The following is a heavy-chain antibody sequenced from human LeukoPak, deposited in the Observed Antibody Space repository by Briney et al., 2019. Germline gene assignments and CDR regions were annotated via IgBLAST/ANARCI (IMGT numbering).Heavy chain of an antibody. CDR2: MNPNSGNT. CDR1: GYTFTSYG. Sequence: ASVKVSCKASGYTFTSYGINWVRQATGQGLEWMGWMNPNSGNTGYAQKFQGRVTMTRNTSISTAYMELSSLRSEDTAVYYCARGQRRGYCSGGSCYRWFDPWGQGTLVTVSS. V-gene: IGHV1-8*02. J-gene: IGHJ5*02. CDR3: ARGQRRGYCSGGSCYRWFDP. D-gene: IGHD2-15*01.